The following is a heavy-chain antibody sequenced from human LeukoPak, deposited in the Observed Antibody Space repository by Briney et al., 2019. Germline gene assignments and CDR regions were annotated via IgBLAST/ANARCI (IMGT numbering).Heavy chain of an antibody. V-gene: IGHV1-18*01. J-gene: IGHJ4*02. CDR2: ISAYNGNT. D-gene: IGHD3-22*01. CDR1: GYTFTSFG. CDR3: ARAQYYYDSSGFYYFDY. Sequence: ASVTVSCKASGYTFTSFGISWVRQAPGQGLEWMGWISAYNGNTNYVQKLQGRVTMTTDTSATTAYMELRSLRSDDTAVYYCARAQYYYDSSGFYYFDYWGQGTLVTVSS.